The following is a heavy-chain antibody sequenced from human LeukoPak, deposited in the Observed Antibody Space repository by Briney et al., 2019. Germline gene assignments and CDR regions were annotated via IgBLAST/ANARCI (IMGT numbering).Heavy chain of an antibody. D-gene: IGHD6-6*01. CDR1: GFTFSSFA. Sequence: PGGSLRLSCAASGFTFSSFAMSWVRQAPGKGLEWVSGIRGSGSSTYYADSVKGRFTISRGDSKNTLYLQMNSLRAEDTAVYYCAKAGQQLVYDPKFDYWGQGTLVTVSS. CDR2: IRGSGSST. CDR3: AKAGQQLVYDPKFDY. J-gene: IGHJ4*02. V-gene: IGHV3-23*01.